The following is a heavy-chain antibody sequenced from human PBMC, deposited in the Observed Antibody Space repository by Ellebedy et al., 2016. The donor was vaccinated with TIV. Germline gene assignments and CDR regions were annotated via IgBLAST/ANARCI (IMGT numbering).Heavy chain of an antibody. CDR2: INQDATKT. CDR1: GFSFRSYW. D-gene: IGHD4-17*01. J-gene: IGHJ3*02. Sequence: GESLKISCAASGFSFRSYWMTWVRQAPGKGLEWVANINQDATKTFYVDSVEGRFTISRDSAKNSLFLQMNSLRAEDTAVYYCATDGSYGDYLSPAHASVMWGQGTLVSVSS. CDR3: ATDGSYGDYLSPAHASVM. V-gene: IGHV3-7*01.